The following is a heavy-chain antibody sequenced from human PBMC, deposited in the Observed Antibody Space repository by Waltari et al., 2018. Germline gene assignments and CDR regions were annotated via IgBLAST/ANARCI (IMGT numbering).Heavy chain of an antibody. J-gene: IGHJ4*02. Sequence: EVHLVESGGGLVPPWGSLSLSCAASGFTFSTHNMGWLRQAPGKGLEWVSLNSVSTGASHYADSVKGRFTISRDNPKNTLYLQMNSLRAEDTAVYYCAKGGIEARLTDYWGQGTLVTVSS. V-gene: IGHV3-23*04. D-gene: IGHD5-12*01. CDR2: NSVSTGAS. CDR1: GFTFSTHN. CDR3: AKGGIEARLTDY.